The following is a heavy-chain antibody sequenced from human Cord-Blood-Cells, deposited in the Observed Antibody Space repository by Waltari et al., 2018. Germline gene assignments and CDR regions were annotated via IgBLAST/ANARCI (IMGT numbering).Heavy chain of an antibody. CDR2: IYPSGST. Sequence: QVQLQESGPGLVKPSGTLSLTCAVSGGSISSSNWWSWVRQPPGKGLEWIGEIYPSGSTNYNPSLKSRVTISVDKSKNQFSLKLSSATAADTAVYYCARAVIAERGYSYGYGYWGQGTLVTVSS. D-gene: IGHD5-18*01. J-gene: IGHJ4*02. V-gene: IGHV4-4*02. CDR1: GGSISSSNW. CDR3: ARAVIAERGYSYGYGY.